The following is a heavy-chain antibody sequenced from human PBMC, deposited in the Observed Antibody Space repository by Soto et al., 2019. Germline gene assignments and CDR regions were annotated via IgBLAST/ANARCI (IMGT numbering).Heavy chain of an antibody. V-gene: IGHV3-23*01. CDR3: AKHRGFVAGPFDS. Sequence: EVQLLESGGGLAQPGGSLRLSCAVSGITFTNYAMGWVRQAPGKGLEWVSGISGNVDSTTHYADSVKGRFTISRDNSTNILFLQMNSLRAEDTAVYYCAKHRGFVAGPFDSWGQGTLVIVSS. J-gene: IGHJ4*02. D-gene: IGHD6-19*01. CDR1: GITFTNYA. CDR2: ISGNVDSTT.